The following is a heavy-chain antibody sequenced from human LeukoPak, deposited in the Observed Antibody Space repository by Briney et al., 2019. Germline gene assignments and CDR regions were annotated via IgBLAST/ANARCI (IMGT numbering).Heavy chain of an antibody. V-gene: IGHV3-7*05. Sequence: AGGSLRLSCAASGFTVSSNYVNWVRQPPGKGLEWVANIKADGSEKYYVDSVKGRFTISRDDAKRTVDLQMDNLRAEDTAIYYCAYRNNFEYWGQGALVTVSS. CDR2: IKADGSEK. CDR1: GFTVSSNY. D-gene: IGHD1-26*01. CDR3: AYRNNFEY. J-gene: IGHJ4*02.